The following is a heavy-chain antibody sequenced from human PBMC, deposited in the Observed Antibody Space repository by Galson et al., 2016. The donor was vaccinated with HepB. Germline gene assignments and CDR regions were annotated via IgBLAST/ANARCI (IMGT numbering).Heavy chain of an antibody. V-gene: IGHV3-30*18. CDR2: ISYDGSNK. CDR1: GFTFSSYG. D-gene: IGHD6-6*01. J-gene: IGHJ6*02. CDR3: AKVRQLAYSYGMDV. Sequence: SLRLSCAASGFTFSSYGKHWVRQAPGKGLEWVAVISYDGSNKYYADSVKGRFTISRDNSKNTLYLQMNSLRAEDTAVYYCAKVRQLAYSYGMDVWGQGTTVTVSS.